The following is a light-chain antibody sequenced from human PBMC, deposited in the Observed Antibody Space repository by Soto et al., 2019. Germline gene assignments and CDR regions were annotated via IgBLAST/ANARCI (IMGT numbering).Light chain of an antibody. CDR1: QSISSW. CDR3: QQYSDLPMT. J-gene: IGKJ5*01. Sequence: TQSPSTLSASVGDRFTITCRASQSISSWLAWCQQKPGQAPRLLIYGASRRATGIPDRFSGSASGTDFTLTISRLEPEDFAVYFCQQYSDLPMTFGQGTRLEI. CDR2: GAS. V-gene: IGKV3-20*01.